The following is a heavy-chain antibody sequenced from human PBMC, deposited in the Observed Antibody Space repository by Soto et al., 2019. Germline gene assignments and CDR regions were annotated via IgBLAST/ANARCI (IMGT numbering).Heavy chain of an antibody. CDR2: IYYSGST. J-gene: IGHJ5*02. CDR3: ARHGQLYNSGWYLNWFDP. V-gene: IGHV4-31*03. D-gene: IGHD6-19*01. CDR1: GGSISSGGYY. Sequence: PSETLSLTCTVSGGSISSGGYYWSWIRQHPGKGLEWIGYIYYSGSTYYNPSLKSRVTISVDTSKNQFSLKLSSVTAADTAVYYCARHGQLYNSGWYLNWFDPRGQGTLVTVSS.